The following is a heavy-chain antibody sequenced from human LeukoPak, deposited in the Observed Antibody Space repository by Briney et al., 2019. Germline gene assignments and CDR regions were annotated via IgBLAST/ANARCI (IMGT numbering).Heavy chain of an antibody. V-gene: IGHV3-23*01. D-gene: IGHD7-27*01. CDR1: GFTFSSYT. J-gene: IGHJ4*02. CDR2: ITTGDGNT. CDR3: AKDGGLWVSAHWGDS. Sequence: GGSLRLSCTASGFTFSSYTMTWVRQAPGKGLKWVSTITTGDGNTYYADSVKGRFTVSRDDSKNTLYLQMNSLRAEDTAVYYCAKDGGLWVSAHWGDSWGRGTLVTVSS.